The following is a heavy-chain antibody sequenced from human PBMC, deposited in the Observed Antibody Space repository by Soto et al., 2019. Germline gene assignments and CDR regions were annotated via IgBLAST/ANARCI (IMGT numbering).Heavy chain of an antibody. D-gene: IGHD6-19*01. CDR1: GFTLNSFN. V-gene: IGHV3-21*06. CDR3: ATDGDSSGGWYFNGDYFNL. Sequence: GGSLRLSCEASGFTLNSFNVNWVRQAPGKGLEWVASMSDGTLXXXXXXXXGRFTISRDNARNSLFLHMNYLDVEDTAVYYCATDGDSSGGWYFNGDYFNLWGQGTLVTVSS. CDR2: MSDGTLX. J-gene: IGHJ4*02.